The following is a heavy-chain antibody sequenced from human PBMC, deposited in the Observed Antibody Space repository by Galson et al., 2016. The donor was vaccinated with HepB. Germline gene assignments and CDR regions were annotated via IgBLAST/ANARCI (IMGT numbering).Heavy chain of an antibody. CDR3: AKTRRGQYSHDAFDI. CDR2: ISGSGGIT. Sequence: SLRLSCAASGFTFSSYAMSWVRQAPGKGLEWVSSISGSGGITYYADSVKGRFTISRDTSKNKLFLQMNSLRAEDTAVYYCAKTRRGQYSHDAFDIWGQGTMVTVSS. J-gene: IGHJ3*02. V-gene: IGHV3-23*01. CDR1: GFTFSSYA. D-gene: IGHD2-15*01.